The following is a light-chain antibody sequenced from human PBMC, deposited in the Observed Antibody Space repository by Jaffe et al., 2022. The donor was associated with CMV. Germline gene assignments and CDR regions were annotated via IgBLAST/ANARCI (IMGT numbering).Light chain of an antibody. CDR1: QSVSSSY. Sequence: EIVLTQSPGTLSLSPGERATLSCRASQSVSSSYLAWYQQKPGQAPRLLIYGASSRATGIPDRFSGSGSGTDFTLTISRLEPEDFAVYYCQQYGSSPVAFGQGTKLEIK. V-gene: IGKV3-20*01. CDR3: QQYGSSPVA. J-gene: IGKJ2*01. CDR2: GAS.